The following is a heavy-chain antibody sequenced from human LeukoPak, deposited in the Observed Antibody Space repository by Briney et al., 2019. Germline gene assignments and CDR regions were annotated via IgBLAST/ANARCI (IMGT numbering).Heavy chain of an antibody. J-gene: IGHJ4*02. CDR2: INGDGTIT. CDR1: GFTFSSYW. CDR3: AKKAGPYCSGGSCYSLDH. D-gene: IGHD2-15*01. V-gene: IGHV3-74*01. Sequence: PGGSLRLSCAASGFTFSSYWMHWVRQAPGKGLVWVSSINGDGTITGNADSVKGRFTISRDNAKNILYLQMNSLRAEDTAVYYCAKKAGPYCSGGSCYSLDHWGQGTLVTVSS.